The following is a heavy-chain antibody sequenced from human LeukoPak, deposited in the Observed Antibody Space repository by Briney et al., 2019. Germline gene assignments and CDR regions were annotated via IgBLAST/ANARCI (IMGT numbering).Heavy chain of an antibody. CDR1: GYTFTSYG. V-gene: IGHV1-18*01. D-gene: IGHD3-10*01. CDR3: ARDFPELLWFGELSYYYYYYMDV. CDR2: IGAYNGNT. J-gene: IGHJ6*03. Sequence: ASVKVSCKASGYTFTSYGISWVRQAPGQALEWMGWIGAYNGNTNYAQKLQGRVTMTTDTSTSTAYMELRSLRSDDTAVYYCARDFPELLWFGELSYYYYYYMDVWGKGTTVTVSS.